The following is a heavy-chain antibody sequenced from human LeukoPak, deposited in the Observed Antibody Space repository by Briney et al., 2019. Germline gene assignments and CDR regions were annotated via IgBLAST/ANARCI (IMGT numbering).Heavy chain of an antibody. Sequence: SETLSLTCTVSGGSISSGGYYWSWIRQHPGKGLEWIGYIYYSGSTYYNPSLKSRVTISVDTSKNQFSLKLSSVTAADTAVYYCARVVDIVVTIWFDYWGQGTLVTVSS. D-gene: IGHD5-12*01. V-gene: IGHV4-31*03. J-gene: IGHJ4*02. CDR3: ARVVDIVVTIWFDY. CDR1: GGSISSGGYY. CDR2: IYYSGST.